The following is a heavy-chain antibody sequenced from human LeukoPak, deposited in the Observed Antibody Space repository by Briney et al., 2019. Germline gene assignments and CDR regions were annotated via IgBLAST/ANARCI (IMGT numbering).Heavy chain of an antibody. Sequence: ASVKVSCKTSGYTFSNFGINWVRQAPGQGLEWMGWISGNNDNPNYGQKFQGRLTVTTDTSTSTAYMELRNLRFDDTAVYYCARDGTSTDDYWGQGTLVTVSS. CDR2: ISGNNDNP. CDR3: ARDGTSTDDY. CDR1: GYTFSNFG. V-gene: IGHV1-18*01. D-gene: IGHD2-2*01. J-gene: IGHJ4*02.